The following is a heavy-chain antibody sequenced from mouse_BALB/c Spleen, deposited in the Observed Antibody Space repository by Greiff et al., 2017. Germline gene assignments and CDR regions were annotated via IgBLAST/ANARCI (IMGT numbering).Heavy chain of an antibody. Sequence: QVQLQQPGAELVKPGASVKLSCKASGYTFTSYWMHWVKQRPGQGLEWIGEIDPSDSYTNYNQKFKGKATLTVDKSSSTAYMQLSSLTSEDSAVYYCARRYDYVYYAMDYWGQGTSVTVSS. D-gene: IGHD2-4*01. J-gene: IGHJ4*01. V-gene: IGHV1-69*02. CDR1: GYTFTSYW. CDR2: IDPSDSYT. CDR3: ARRYDYVYYAMDY.